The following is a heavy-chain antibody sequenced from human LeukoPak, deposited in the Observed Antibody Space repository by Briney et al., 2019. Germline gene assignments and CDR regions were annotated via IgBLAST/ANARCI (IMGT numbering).Heavy chain of an antibody. J-gene: IGHJ1*01. V-gene: IGHV3-33*06. Sequence: QPGGSLRLSCAASGFTFSSYGMHWVRQAPGKGLEWVAVIWYDRSNKYYADSVKGRFTISRDNSKNTLYLQVNSLRAEDTAVYYCAKPGDDKYCSGGSCYYSEYFQHWGQGTLVTVSS. D-gene: IGHD2-15*01. CDR2: IWYDRSNK. CDR1: GFTFSSYG. CDR3: AKPGDDKYCSGGSCYYSEYFQH.